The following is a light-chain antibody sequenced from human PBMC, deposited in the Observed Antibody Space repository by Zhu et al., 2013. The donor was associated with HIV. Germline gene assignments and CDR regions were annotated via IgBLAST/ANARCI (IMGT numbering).Light chain of an antibody. CDR1: QSISTY. Sequence: DIQMTQSPSSLSASVGDTVTITCRASQSISTYLNWYQQIPGKAPKLLIYTASSLQGGVPSRFSGSGSGTEFTLTINSLQPDDFATYYCQQYNAYPYTFGQGTKLEIK. V-gene: IGKV1-17*01. CDR3: QQYNAYPYT. J-gene: IGKJ2*01. CDR2: TAS.